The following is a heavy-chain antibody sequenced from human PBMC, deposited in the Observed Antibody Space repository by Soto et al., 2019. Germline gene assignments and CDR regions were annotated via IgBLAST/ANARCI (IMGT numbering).Heavy chain of an antibody. D-gene: IGHD3-3*01. CDR1: GGSISSGGYY. V-gene: IGHV4-31*03. CDR2: IYYSGST. CDR3: ARVLYGDFWSGLNAFDI. Sequence: PSETLSLTCTVSGGSISSGGYYWSWIRQHPGKGLEWIGYIYYSGSTYYNPSLKSRVTISVDTSKNQFSLKLSSVTAADTAVYYCARVLYGDFWSGLNAFDIWGQGTMVTVSS. J-gene: IGHJ3*02.